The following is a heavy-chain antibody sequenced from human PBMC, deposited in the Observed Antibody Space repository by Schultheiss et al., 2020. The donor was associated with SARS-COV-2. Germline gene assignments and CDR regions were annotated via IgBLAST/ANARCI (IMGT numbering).Heavy chain of an antibody. CDR1: GFTFSSYA. Sequence: GGSLRLSCAASGFTFSSYAMSWVRQAPGKGLEWVSAISGSGGSTYYADSVKGRFTISRDNSKNTLYLQMNSLRAEDTAVYYCAKDRKGYSYGFIHFDYWGQGTLVTVSS. J-gene: IGHJ4*02. CDR2: ISGSGGST. D-gene: IGHD5-18*01. CDR3: AKDRKGYSYGFIHFDY. V-gene: IGHV3-23*01.